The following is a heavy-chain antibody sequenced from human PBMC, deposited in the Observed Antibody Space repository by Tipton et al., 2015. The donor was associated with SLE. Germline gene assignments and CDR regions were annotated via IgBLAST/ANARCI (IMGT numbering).Heavy chain of an antibody. CDR1: GFTFSSYG. CDR2: IWYDGSNK. V-gene: IGHV3-33*06. D-gene: IGHD6-13*01. Sequence: SGFTFSSYGMHWVRQAPGKGLEWVAVIWYDGSNKYYADSVKGRFTISRDNSKNTVYLQMDNLRAEDTAIYCAKPTAGGLDYWGQGTLVTVSS. J-gene: IGHJ4*02. CDR3: AKPTAGGLDY.